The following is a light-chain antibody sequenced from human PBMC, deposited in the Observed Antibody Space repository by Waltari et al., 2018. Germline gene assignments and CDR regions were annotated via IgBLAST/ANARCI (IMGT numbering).Light chain of an antibody. J-gene: IGKJ3*01. CDR1: QSVSDK. V-gene: IGKV3-15*01. CDR3: QQYNVWPRT. Sequence: EIVMTQSPATLSVSPGNRATLSRRDSQSVSDKLAWYQQKPGQAPRLLIYGASKRASGIPDRFSGSGSGTEFTLTISSLQSEDFALYYCQQYNVWPRTFGPGTKVDIK. CDR2: GAS.